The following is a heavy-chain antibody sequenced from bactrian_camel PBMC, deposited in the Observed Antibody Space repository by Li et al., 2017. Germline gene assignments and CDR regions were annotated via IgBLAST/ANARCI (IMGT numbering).Heavy chain of an antibody. J-gene: IGHJ4*01. D-gene: IGHD3*01. CDR3: VRDMGGATDY. V-gene: IGHV3S31*01. Sequence: VQLVESGGGSVQAGGSLELSCAVSQHTLSTICMAWFRQAPGKGREGVATLSRAGGWTDYADSVKGRFTISRDNAKNTVYLQMNSLKPEDTAVYYCVRDMGGATDYWGQGTQVTVS. CDR1: QHTLSTIC. CDR2: LSRAGGWT.